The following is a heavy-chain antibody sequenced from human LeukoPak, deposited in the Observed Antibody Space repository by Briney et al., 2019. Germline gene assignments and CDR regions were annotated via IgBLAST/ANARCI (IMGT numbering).Heavy chain of an antibody. CDR2: ISGSGGST. V-gene: IGHV3-23*01. J-gene: IGHJ4*02. D-gene: IGHD4-17*01. CDR1: GFTFSSYA. CDR3: AKVNGDYVYFDY. Sequence: GGSLRLSCAASGFTFSSYAMSWVRQAPGKGLEWVSAISGSGGSTYYADSVRGRFTISRDNSKNTLYLQMNSLRAEDTAVYYCAKVNGDYVYFDYWGQGTLVTVSS.